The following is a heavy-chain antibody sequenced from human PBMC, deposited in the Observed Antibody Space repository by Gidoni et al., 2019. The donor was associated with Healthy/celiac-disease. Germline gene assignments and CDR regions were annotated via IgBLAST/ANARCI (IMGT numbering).Heavy chain of an antibody. Sequence: EVQLLESGGGLVQPGGSLRLSCAASGFTFSSYAMSWVRQAPGKGLEWVSAISGSGGSTYYADSVKGRFTISRDNSKNTLYLQMNSLRAEDTAVYYCANQRGSGSYYPLWFDPWGQGTLVTVSS. CDR3: ANQRGSGSYYPLWFDP. D-gene: IGHD1-26*01. V-gene: IGHV3-23*01. CDR1: GFTFSSYA. CDR2: ISGSGGST. J-gene: IGHJ5*02.